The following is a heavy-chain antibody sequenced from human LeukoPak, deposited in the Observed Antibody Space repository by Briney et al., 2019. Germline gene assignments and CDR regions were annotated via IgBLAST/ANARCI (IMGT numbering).Heavy chain of an antibody. CDR1: GFTVSSNY. CDR2: IYSGGST. V-gene: IGHV3-53*01. J-gene: IGHJ3*02. D-gene: IGHD5-18*01. CDR3: ARVNVDTADDAFDI. Sequence: GGSLRLSCAASGFTVSSNYMSWVRQAPGKGLEWVSVIYSGGSTYYADSVKGRFTISRDNSKNTLYLQMNSLRAEDTAVYYCARVNVDTADDAFDIWGQGTMVTVSS.